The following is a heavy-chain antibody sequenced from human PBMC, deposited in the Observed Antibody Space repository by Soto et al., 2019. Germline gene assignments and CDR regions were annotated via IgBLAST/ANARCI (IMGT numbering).Heavy chain of an antibody. J-gene: IGHJ3*02. D-gene: IGHD4-17*01. Sequence: GASVKVSCKASGGTFSSYAISWVRQAPGQGLEWMGGIIPIFGTANYAQKFQGRVTITADKSTSTAYMELSSLRSEDTAVYYCARDQVNDYGDLDAFDIWGQGTMVTVSS. V-gene: IGHV1-69*06. CDR2: IIPIFGTA. CDR3: ARDQVNDYGDLDAFDI. CDR1: GGTFSSYA.